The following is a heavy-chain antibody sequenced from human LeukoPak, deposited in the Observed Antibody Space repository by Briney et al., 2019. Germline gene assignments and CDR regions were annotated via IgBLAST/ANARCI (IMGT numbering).Heavy chain of an antibody. J-gene: IGHJ4*02. D-gene: IGHD3-22*01. CDR1: GYTLTELS. CDR2: FDPEDGET. CDR3: ARLRDSSGYYYAWEALDY. V-gene: IGHV1-24*01. Sequence: ASVKVSCKVSGYTLTELSMHWVRQAPGKGLEWMGGFDPEDGETIYGQKFQGRVTMTEDTSTDTAYMELSSLRSEDTAVYYCARLRDSSGYYYAWEALDYWGQGTLVTVSS.